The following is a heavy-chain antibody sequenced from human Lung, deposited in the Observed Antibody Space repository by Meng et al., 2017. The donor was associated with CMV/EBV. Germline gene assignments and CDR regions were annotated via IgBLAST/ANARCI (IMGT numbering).Heavy chain of an antibody. Sequence: GSLRLXCTVSGASVSSYTNYWSWIRQSPGKGLEWIGYIYYTGSTKYTPSLKSRVTMSVDTSKNHFSLKLSSVTAADTAVYYCARVHYDISTGYQFDLWGPGTXVTGSS. D-gene: IGHD3-9*01. V-gene: IGHV4-61*03. CDR3: ARVHYDISTGYQFDL. J-gene: IGHJ4*02. CDR2: IYYTGST. CDR1: GASVSSYTNY.